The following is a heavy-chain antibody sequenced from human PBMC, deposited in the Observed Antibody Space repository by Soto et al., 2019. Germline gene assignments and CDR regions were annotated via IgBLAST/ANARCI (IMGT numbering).Heavy chain of an antibody. CDR3: ARGPGDFWSGYYWFMDV. Sequence: PSETLSLTCAVYGGSFSGYYWSWIRQPPGKGLEWIGETNHSGSTNYNPSLKSRVTISVDTSKNQFSLKLSSVTAADTAVYYCARGPGDFWSGYYWFMDVWGKGTTVTVSS. V-gene: IGHV4-34*01. J-gene: IGHJ6*03. CDR1: GGSFSGYY. D-gene: IGHD3-3*01. CDR2: TNHSGST.